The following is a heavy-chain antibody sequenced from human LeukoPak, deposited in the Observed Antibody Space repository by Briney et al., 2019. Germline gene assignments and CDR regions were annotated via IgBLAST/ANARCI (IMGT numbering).Heavy chain of an antibody. V-gene: IGHV3-33*01. Sequence: GRSLRLSCAPSGFSVRTYGMYWFRQAPGKGLEWVAIIWNDGSQTYYAESVKGRFTISKDDSENTVYLQMNSLRVEDTAVSYCARASGYGRRWPSEYWGQGTQVTVAS. CDR2: IWNDGSQT. CDR3: ARASGYGRRWPSEY. D-gene: IGHD6-19*01. CDR1: GFSVRTYG. J-gene: IGHJ4*02.